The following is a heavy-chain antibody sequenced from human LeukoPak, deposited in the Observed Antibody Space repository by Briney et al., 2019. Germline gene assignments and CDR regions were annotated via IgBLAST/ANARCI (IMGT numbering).Heavy chain of an antibody. CDR2: ISAYNGNT. CDR3: ARVPRDFWSVSLYYFDY. J-gene: IGHJ4*02. D-gene: IGHD3-3*01. CDR1: GYTFTSYG. V-gene: IGHV1-18*01. Sequence: ASVKVSLKASGYTFTSYGISWVRQAPGQGLEWMGWISAYNGNTNYAQKLQGRVTMTTDTSTSTAYMELRSLRSDDTAVYYCARVPRDFWSVSLYYFDYWGQGTLVTVSS.